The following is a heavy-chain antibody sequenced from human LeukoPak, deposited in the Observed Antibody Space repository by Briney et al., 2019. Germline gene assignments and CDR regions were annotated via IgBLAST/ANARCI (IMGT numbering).Heavy chain of an antibody. V-gene: IGHV1-69*05. Sequence: SVKVSCKASGGISSNFAIHWVRQAPGQGLEWMGQITGLFATAHYAQKFQGRVTITTDESTGAVYMELSSLRSEDTAVYYCARVGVIISDNWFDPWGQGTLVTASS. CDR3: ARVGVIISDNWFDP. CDR2: ITGLFATA. CDR1: GGISSNFA. J-gene: IGHJ5*02. D-gene: IGHD3-3*01.